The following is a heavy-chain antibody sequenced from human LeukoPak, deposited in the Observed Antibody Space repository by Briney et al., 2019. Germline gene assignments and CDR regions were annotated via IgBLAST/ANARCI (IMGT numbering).Heavy chain of an antibody. J-gene: IGHJ4*02. CDR1: GGSISSGSYY. Sequence: SETLSLTCTVSGGSISSGSYYWSWIRQPAGKGLEWIGRIYTSGSTNFNPSLKSRVTMSVDTSKNQFSLKLSSVTAADTAVYYCARDRSGWYFDYWGQGTLVTVSS. V-gene: IGHV4-61*02. CDR2: IYTSGST. D-gene: IGHD6-19*01. CDR3: ARDRSGWYFDY.